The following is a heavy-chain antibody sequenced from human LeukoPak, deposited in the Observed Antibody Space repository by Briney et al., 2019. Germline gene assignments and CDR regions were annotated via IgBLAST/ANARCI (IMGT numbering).Heavy chain of an antibody. V-gene: IGHV3-21*01. Sequence: GGSLRLSCAASGFTFSSYSMSWVRQAPGKGLEWVSYISMSSVYIYYADSVKGRFTISRDNAKNSLYLQMNSLRAEDTAVYYCARVMTGYSILDYWGQGTLVPVS. CDR2: ISMSSVYI. J-gene: IGHJ4*02. CDR3: ARVMTGYSILDY. D-gene: IGHD3-9*01. CDR1: GFTFSSYS.